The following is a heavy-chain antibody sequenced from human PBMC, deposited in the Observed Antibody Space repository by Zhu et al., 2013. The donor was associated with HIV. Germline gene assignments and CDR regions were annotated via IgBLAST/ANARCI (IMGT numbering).Heavy chain of an antibody. CDR2: IDPSGGGT. CDR1: GYTFTRYF. V-gene: IGHV1-46*01. CDR3: ARLPGYSSAWFAVGRDY. J-gene: IGHJ4*02. D-gene: IGHD6-13*01. Sequence: VQLVQSGAEVKEPGASVKVSCKAAGYTFTRYFIHWLRQAPGQGLEWLGRIDPSGGGTIYAQKFQGRVTMARDTSTATVYMELSSLRSEDTAMYYCARLPGYSSAWFAVGRDYWGQGTLVTVSS.